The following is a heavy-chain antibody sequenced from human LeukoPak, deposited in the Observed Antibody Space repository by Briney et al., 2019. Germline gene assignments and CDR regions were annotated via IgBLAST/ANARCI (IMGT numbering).Heavy chain of an antibody. CDR3: ARAATPSRSSYYYYMDA. D-gene: IGHD3-10*01. CDR1: GGTFSSYA. Sequence: SVQVSCQASGGTFSSYAISWVRPAPGQGLDWMGGIIPIFGTANYEQKFQGRVTITTDESTSTAYMELSSLRSEDTAVYYCARAATPSRSSYYYYMDAWGKGTTVTVSS. V-gene: IGHV1-69*05. CDR2: IIPIFGTA. J-gene: IGHJ6*03.